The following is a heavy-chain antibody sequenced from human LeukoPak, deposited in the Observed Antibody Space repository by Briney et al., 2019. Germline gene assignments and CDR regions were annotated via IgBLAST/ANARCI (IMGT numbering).Heavy chain of an antibody. J-gene: IGHJ4*02. CDR1: GFTFSSYS. CDR3: ASRTMVRGVIRVY. V-gene: IGHV3-21*01. D-gene: IGHD3-10*01. CDR2: ISSSSYI. Sequence: GGSLRLSCAASGFTFSSYSMNWVRQAPGKGLEWVSSISSSSYIYYADSVKGRFTISRDNAKNSLYLQMNSLRAEDTAVYYCASRTMVRGVIRVYWGQGTLVTVSS.